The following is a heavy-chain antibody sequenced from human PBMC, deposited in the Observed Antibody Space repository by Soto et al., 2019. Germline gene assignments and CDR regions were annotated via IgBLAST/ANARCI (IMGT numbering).Heavy chain of an antibody. J-gene: IGHJ5*02. D-gene: IGHD3-9*01. Sequence: ASVKVSCKASGYTFTSYAMHWVRQAPGQRLEWMGWINAGNGNTKYSQKFQGRVTITRDTSAGTAYMDLSSLRSEDTAVYYCARAHYDILTGYSLNWFYPWGQGTLVTVSS. CDR3: ARAHYDILTGYSLNWFYP. CDR2: INAGNGNT. V-gene: IGHV1-3*01. CDR1: GYTFTSYA.